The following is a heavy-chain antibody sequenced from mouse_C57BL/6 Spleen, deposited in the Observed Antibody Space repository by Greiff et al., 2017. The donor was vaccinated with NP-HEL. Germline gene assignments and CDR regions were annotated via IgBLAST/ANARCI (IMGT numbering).Heavy chain of an antibody. Sequence: QVQLKESGPELVKPGASVKISCKASGYAFSSSWMNWVKQRPGKGLEWIGRIYPGDGDTNYNGKFKGKATLTADKSSSTAYMQLSSLTSEDSAVYFCASGGDFDYWGQGTTLTVSS. CDR3: ASGGDFDY. CDR2: IYPGDGDT. V-gene: IGHV1-82*01. J-gene: IGHJ2*01. CDR1: GYAFSSSW. D-gene: IGHD1-1*02.